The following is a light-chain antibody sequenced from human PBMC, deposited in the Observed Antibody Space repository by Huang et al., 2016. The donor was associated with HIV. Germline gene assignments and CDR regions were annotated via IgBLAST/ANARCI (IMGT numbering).Light chain of an antibody. CDR1: QSVRDK. Sequence: EIVMTQSPDTLSVSPGERATLSCRASQSVRDKLAWYQQKPGQAPRLLLHATSTRAAGVPARFRGSGSWTEFTLTISSLQSEDCGVYYCQQYESWPPLTFGGGTKVEIK. V-gene: IGKV3-15*01. CDR3: QQYESWPPLT. CDR2: ATS. J-gene: IGKJ4*01.